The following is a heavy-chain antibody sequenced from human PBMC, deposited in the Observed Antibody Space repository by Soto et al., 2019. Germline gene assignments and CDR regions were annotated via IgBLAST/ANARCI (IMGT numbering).Heavy chain of an antibody. CDR1: GGSVGSGAYY. J-gene: IGHJ6*02. V-gene: IGHV4-61*08. CDR3: VTDWAGTKTLYGLDV. D-gene: IGHD6-19*01. Sequence: SETLSLTCIVSGGSVGSGAYYWSWIRQPPGSALEWIGYIQYSGDTNYNSSLKSRVTISVDRSRNRFSLKLTSVTAADTAFYYCVTDWAGTKTLYGLDVWGQGTTVTVSS. CDR2: IQYSGDT.